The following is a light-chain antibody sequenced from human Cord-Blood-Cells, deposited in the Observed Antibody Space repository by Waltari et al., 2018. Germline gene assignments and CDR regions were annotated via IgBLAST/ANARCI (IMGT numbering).Light chain of an antibody. CDR2: DVS. J-gene: IGLJ1*01. Sequence: QSALPQPASVSGSPGQSITISCTGTRSDVGGYNYVSWYQKHPGKAPKLMIYDVSNRPSGVSNRFSGSKSGNTASLTISGLQAEDEADYYCSSYTSSSTYVFGTGTKVTVL. CDR1: RSDVGGYNY. CDR3: SSYTSSSTYV. V-gene: IGLV2-14*01.